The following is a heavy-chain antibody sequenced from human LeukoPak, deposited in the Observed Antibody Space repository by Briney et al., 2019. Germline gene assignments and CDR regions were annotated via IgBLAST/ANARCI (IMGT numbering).Heavy chain of an antibody. CDR3: AKYLIGGLPDYIDP. D-gene: IGHD4-11*01. Sequence: GGSLRLSCAASGFIFSVYAMHWVRQAPGKGPEWVAVVSSDGSIKYYGPSVKGRFTISRDNSKDTLYLQMSGLRSEDTAVYYCAKYLIGGLPDYIDPWGQGTLVSVSS. J-gene: IGHJ5*02. CDR2: VSSDGSIK. V-gene: IGHV3-30*04. CDR1: GFIFSVYA.